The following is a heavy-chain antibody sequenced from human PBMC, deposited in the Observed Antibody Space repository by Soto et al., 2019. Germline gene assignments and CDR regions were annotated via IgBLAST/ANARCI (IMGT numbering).Heavy chain of an antibody. Sequence: SQTLSLTCAISGDSVSSNSAAWNWIRQSPSRGLEWLGRTYYRSKWYNDYAVSVKSRITINPDTSKNQFSLQLNSVTPEDTAVYYCARDQWNCSSPSSHPSNYYYYYGMDVWGQGTTVTVSS. J-gene: IGHJ6*02. V-gene: IGHV6-1*01. CDR2: TYYRSKWYN. D-gene: IGHD2-2*01. CDR1: GDSVSSNSAA. CDR3: ARDQWNCSSPSSHPSNYYYYYGMDV.